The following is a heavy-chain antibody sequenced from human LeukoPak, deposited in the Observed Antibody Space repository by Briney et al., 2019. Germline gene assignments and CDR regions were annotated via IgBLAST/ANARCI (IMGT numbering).Heavy chain of an antibody. D-gene: IGHD6-19*01. CDR3: ARDPRMSGQWLLFDY. V-gene: IGHV1-2*03. CDR2: INPDSGAT. CDR1: GFTFTGDY. Sequence: AASLKVSCAASGFTFTGDYIHWVPQAPGPGLEWMGCINPDSGATKHATTFHGRVTMTCDTTISTAYMEPSRLRSDDTALYYCARDPRMSGQWLLFDYWGRGTLATVSS. J-gene: IGHJ4*02.